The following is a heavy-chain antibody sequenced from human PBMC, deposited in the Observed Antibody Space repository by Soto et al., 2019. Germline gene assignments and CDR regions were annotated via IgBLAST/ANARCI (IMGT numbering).Heavy chain of an antibody. CDR3: TREGNGMDV. Sequence: LRLSCTASGFTFGDYAMSWVRQAPGKGLEWVGFIRSKAYGGTTEYAASVKGRFTISREGSKSSAYLQMSSLKTEDTAMYYCTREGNGMDVWGQGTTVTVSS. J-gene: IGHJ6*02. CDR1: GFTFGDYA. D-gene: IGHD3-10*01. V-gene: IGHV3-49*04. CDR2: IRSKAYGGTT.